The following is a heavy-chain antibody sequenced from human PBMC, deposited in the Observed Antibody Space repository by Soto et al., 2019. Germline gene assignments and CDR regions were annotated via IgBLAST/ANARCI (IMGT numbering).Heavy chain of an antibody. CDR3: ARDPHEFWTSYWFDP. V-gene: IGHV1-18*01. J-gene: IGHJ5*02. Sequence: ASVKVSCNTCGYSFKTYGINWVRQAPGQGLELMGWISAYDGKTTYAEKFQGRVTLTTDTSTSTAYMELRSLRSDDTAIYYCARDPHEFWTSYWFDPWGQGTPVTVSS. CDR1: GYSFKTYG. CDR2: ISAYDGKT. D-gene: IGHD3-3*01.